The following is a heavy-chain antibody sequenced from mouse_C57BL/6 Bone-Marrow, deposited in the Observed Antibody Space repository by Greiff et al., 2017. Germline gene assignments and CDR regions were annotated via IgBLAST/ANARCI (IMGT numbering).Heavy chain of an antibody. Sequence: EVQLVESEGGLVQPGSSMKLSCTASGFTFSDYYMAWVRQVPEKGLEWVANINYDGSSTYYLDSLKSRFIISRDNAKNILYLQMSSLKSEDTATYYCARDTSYYYGSSSFDYWGQGTTLTVSS. D-gene: IGHD1-1*01. CDR2: INYDGSST. J-gene: IGHJ2*01. CDR1: GFTFSDYY. CDR3: ARDTSYYYGSSSFDY. V-gene: IGHV5-16*01.